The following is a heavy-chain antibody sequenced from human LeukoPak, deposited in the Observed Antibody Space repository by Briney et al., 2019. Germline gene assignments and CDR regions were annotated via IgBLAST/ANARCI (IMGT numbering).Heavy chain of an antibody. CDR1: GGSISSYY. CDR2: IYYSGST. CDR3: ARGYCSSTSCYYPD. D-gene: IGHD2-2*01. V-gene: IGHV4-59*01. J-gene: IGHJ4*02. Sequence: SETLSLTCTVSGGSISSYYWSWIRQPPGKGLEWIGYIYYSGSTNYNPSLKSRVTISVDTSKNQFSLKLSSVTAADTAVYYCARGYCSSTSCYYPDWGQGTLVTVSS.